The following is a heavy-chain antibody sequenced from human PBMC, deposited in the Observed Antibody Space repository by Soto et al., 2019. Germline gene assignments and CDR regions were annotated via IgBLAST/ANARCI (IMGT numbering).Heavy chain of an antibody. CDR1: GFTFNNYA. Sequence: EVQLLESGGGLVQPGGSLRLSCAASGFTFNNYAMTWVRQAPGKGLEWVSAISGGGDTTSYADSGKGRFTVSRDGPKNALYLQMSSLRADDTALYYCAKGRGGSGSLTPRVDFWGQGTRVTVST. D-gene: IGHD3-10*01. J-gene: IGHJ4*02. V-gene: IGHV3-23*01. CDR3: AKGRGGSGSLTPRVDF. CDR2: ISGGGDTT.